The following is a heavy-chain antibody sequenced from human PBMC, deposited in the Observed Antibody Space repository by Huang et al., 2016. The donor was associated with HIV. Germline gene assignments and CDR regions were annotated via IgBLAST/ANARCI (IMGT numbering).Heavy chain of an antibody. D-gene: IGHD1-26*01. J-gene: IGHJ3*02. V-gene: IGHV7-4-1*02. CDR3: AISGTYSGDFDI. CDR1: EYTFTPG. Sequence: QVQLVQSGSELKEPGASVKVSCRASEYTFTPGFNWVRQAPGQGLEWMGWINPNTWTPTHAQGITRRFGFSFYTSGDTPYLHNTNLSANDTAVYYCAISGTYSGDFDIWGQGTLVSVS. CDR2: INPNTWTP.